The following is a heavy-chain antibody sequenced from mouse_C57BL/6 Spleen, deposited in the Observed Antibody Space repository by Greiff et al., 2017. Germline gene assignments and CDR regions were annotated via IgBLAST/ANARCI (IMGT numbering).Heavy chain of an antibody. CDR2: INPGSGGT. CDR3: ARSDYYGSSRYYAMDY. D-gene: IGHD1-1*01. CDR1: GYAFTNYL. J-gene: IGHJ4*01. V-gene: IGHV1-54*01. Sequence: VQLQESGAELVRPGTSVKVSCKASGYAFTNYLIEWVKQRPGQGLEWIGVINPGSGGTNYNEKFKGKATLTADKSSSTAYMQLSSLTSEDSAVYFCARSDYYGSSRYYAMDYWGQGTSVTVSS.